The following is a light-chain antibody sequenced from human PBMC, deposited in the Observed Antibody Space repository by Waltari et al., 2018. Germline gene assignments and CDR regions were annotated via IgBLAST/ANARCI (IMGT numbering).Light chain of an antibody. CDR3: QQYYSTPLT. CDR1: PSFLYSSNNKNY. Sequence: DIVMTQSPDSLAVSLGERATIHCKSSPSFLYSSNNKNYFAWYQQKPGQPPKLLIYWASTRESGVPDRFSGSGSGTDFTLTISSLQAEDVAVYYCQQYYSTPLTFGGGTKVEIK. J-gene: IGKJ4*01. CDR2: WAS. V-gene: IGKV4-1*01.